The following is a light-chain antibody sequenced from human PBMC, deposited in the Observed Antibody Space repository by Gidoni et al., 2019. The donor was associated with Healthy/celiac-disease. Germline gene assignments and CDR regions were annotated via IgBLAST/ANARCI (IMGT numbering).Light chain of an antibody. CDR1: QVISSW. J-gene: IGKJ1*01. CDR3: QQANSFPGT. CDR2: AAS. Sequence: DIHMNQSPSSVSASVGDRVTITCRASQVISSWLAWYQQKPGKAPKLLIYAASSLQSGVPSRFSGSGSGTDFTLTISSLQPEDFASYYCQQANSFPGTFGQGTKVEIK. V-gene: IGKV1D-12*01.